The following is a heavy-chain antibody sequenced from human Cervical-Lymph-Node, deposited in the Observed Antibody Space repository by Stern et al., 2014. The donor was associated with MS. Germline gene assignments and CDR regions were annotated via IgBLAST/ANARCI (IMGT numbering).Heavy chain of an antibody. V-gene: IGHV1-2*02. CDR3: ARGKMIGEAKFFDY. J-gene: IGHJ4*02. CDR2: INPANGAT. D-gene: IGHD2-21*01. CDR1: GYTFRPYF. Sequence: QVQLVQSGAEVKKPGASVTVSCWTSGYTFRPYFIHWMRQAPGQSLEWLGWINPANGATNYAQKFQGRISLTSDTSISSAFLELRSLRSDDTAVYYCARGKMIGEAKFFDYWGQGTLVTVSS.